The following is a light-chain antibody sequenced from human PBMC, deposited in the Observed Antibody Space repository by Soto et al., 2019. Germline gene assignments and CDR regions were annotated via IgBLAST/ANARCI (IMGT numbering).Light chain of an antibody. Sequence: EIVLTQSPGPLSLSPGERATLSCRASQSVTSSDLAWYQQTPGQSPRLRMYVASRRATGIPHRFSGSGSGADFTLTISRLEPADFAVYYCQQYGSSPYTFGQGTKLES. CDR1: QSVTSSD. V-gene: IGKV3-20*01. CDR3: QQYGSSPYT. CDR2: VAS. J-gene: IGKJ2*01.